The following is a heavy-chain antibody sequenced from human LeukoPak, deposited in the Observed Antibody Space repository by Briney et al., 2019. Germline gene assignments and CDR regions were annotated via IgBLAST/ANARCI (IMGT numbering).Heavy chain of an antibody. CDR3: ARDRPQARSGYYYMDV. J-gene: IGHJ6*03. CDR2: IYYSGST. D-gene: IGHD3-3*01. CDR1: GGSISSYY. V-gene: IGHV4-59*01. Sequence: PSETLSLTCTVSGGSISSYYWGWIRQPPGKGLEWIGYIYYSGSTNYNPSLKSRVTISVDTSKNQFSLKLSSVTAADTAVYYCARDRPQARSGYYYMDVWGKGTTVTVSS.